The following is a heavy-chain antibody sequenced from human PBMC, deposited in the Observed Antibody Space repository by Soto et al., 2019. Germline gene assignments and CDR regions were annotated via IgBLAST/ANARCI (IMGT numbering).Heavy chain of an antibody. V-gene: IGHV3-23*01. J-gene: IGHJ5*02. Sequence: GGSLRLSCAASGFTFSSYAMSWVRQAPGKGLEWVSAISGSGGSTYYADSVKGRFTISRDNSKNTLYLQMNSLRAEDTAVYYCAKDRARGSGYYYDSSGYGWFDPWGQGTLVTVSS. CDR3: AKDRARGSGYYYDSSGYGWFDP. CDR1: GFTFSSYA. CDR2: ISGSGGST. D-gene: IGHD3-22*01.